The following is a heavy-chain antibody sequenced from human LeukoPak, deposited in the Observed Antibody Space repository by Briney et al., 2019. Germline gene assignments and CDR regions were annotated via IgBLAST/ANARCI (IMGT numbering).Heavy chain of an antibody. Sequence: ASVKVSCKASGYTFTGYYMHWVRQAPGQGLEWMGWINPNSGGTNYAQKFQGRVTMTRDTSISTAYMELSRLRSDDTAVYYCARDPGFGGSHSDYWGQGTLVTVSS. V-gene: IGHV1-2*02. CDR1: GYTFTGYY. D-gene: IGHD1-26*01. CDR3: ARDPGFGGSHSDY. J-gene: IGHJ4*02. CDR2: INPNSGGT.